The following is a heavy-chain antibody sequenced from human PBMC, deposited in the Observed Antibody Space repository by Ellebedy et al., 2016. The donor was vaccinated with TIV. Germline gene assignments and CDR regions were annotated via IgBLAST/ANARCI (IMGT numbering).Heavy chain of an antibody. Sequence: PGGSLRLSCAVSGFTFSTYAMHWVRQAPGKGLEWVAVIWYDGSHDYYADSVKGRFTVSRDNNNNAMYLQMKSLRVDDTAVYYCAREFLGTPIRYPGMDFWGQGTLVTVSS. D-gene: IGHD3-9*01. CDR2: IWYDGSHD. V-gene: IGHV3-33*01. J-gene: IGHJ4*02. CDR1: GFTFSTYA. CDR3: AREFLGTPIRYPGMDF.